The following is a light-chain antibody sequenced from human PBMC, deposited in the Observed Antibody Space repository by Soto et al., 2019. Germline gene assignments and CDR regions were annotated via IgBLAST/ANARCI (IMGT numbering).Light chain of an antibody. V-gene: IGKV3-11*01. Sequence: EIVLTQSPATLSLSPGERATLSCRANQSVSSYLAWYQQKPGQAPRLLIYDASDRATSIPVRFSGSGSGTDFTLTISRLEPEDLAIYYCQQRTNWPPSWTFGQGTKVEIK. CDR3: QQRTNWPPSWT. CDR1: QSVSSY. CDR2: DAS. J-gene: IGKJ1*01.